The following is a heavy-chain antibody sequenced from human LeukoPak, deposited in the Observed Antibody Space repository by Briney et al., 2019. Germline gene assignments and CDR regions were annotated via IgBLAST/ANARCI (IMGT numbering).Heavy chain of an antibody. Sequence: PSETLSLTCAVYGGSSSGYYWSWIRQPPGKGLEWIGEINHSGSTNYNPSLKSRVTISVDTSKNQFSLKLSSVTAADTAVYYCASPHNAGAFDIWGQGTMVTVSS. V-gene: IGHV4-34*01. J-gene: IGHJ3*02. CDR1: GGSSSGYY. D-gene: IGHD1-14*01. CDR2: INHSGST. CDR3: ASPHNAGAFDI.